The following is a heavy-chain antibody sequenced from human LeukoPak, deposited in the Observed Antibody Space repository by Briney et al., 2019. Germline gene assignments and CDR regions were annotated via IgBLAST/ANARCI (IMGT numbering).Heavy chain of an antibody. D-gene: IGHD5-12*01. CDR3: ATYSGYDRIFDY. J-gene: IGHJ4*02. Sequence: GGSLRLSCAASGFTFSSYAMSWVRQAPGKGLEWVSAISGSGGSTYYADSVKGRFTISRDNAKSSLFLQMNSLRAEDTAVYYCATYSGYDRIFDYWGQGTLVTVSS. V-gene: IGHV3-23*01. CDR2: ISGSGGST. CDR1: GFTFSSYA.